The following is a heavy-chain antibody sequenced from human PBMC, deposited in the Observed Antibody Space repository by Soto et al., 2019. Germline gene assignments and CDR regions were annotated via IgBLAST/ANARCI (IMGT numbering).Heavy chain of an antibody. CDR3: ARGYLTGTLSR. J-gene: IGHJ4*02. CDR1: GYTFTGYY. D-gene: IGHD1-20*01. CDR2: ITPNSGGT. V-gene: IGHV1-2*04. Sequence: GSVKVSCKVSGYTFTGYYMTWVRQAPGQGLEWMGWITPNSGGTNYAQTFQGWVTMTRDTSISTAYMELSRLRSDDTAVYYWARGYLTGTLSRWGQGTLVTVSS.